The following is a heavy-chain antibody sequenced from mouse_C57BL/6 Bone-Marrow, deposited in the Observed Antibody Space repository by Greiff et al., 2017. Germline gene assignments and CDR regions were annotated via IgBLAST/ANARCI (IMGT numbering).Heavy chain of an antibody. J-gene: IGHJ2*01. Sequence: QVQLQQPGAELVMPGASVKLSCKASGYTFTSYWMHWVKQRPGQGLEWIGEIDPSDSYTNYNQKFKGKSTLTVDKSSSTAYMQLSSLTSEDSAVYYCARSYYGGSSYWGQGTTRTGSS. CDR2: IDPSDSYT. CDR3: ARSYYGGSSY. V-gene: IGHV1-69*01. CDR1: GYTFTSYW. D-gene: IGHD1-1*01.